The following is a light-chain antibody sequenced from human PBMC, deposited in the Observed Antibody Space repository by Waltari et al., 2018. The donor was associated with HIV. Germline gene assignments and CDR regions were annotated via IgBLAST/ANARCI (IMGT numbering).Light chain of an antibody. J-gene: IGLJ3*02. Sequence: QSALTQPPSTSGTPGQTVTIPCSGSSSHIGHNYVSWYQQLPGTAPKLLIYRNSQRPSGVRDRFSGSKSGTSASLAINDLRSEDEAEYHCAAWDDSLSGWVFGGGTNLTVL. CDR2: RNS. CDR3: AAWDDSLSGWV. CDR1: SSHIGHNY. V-gene: IGLV1-47*01.